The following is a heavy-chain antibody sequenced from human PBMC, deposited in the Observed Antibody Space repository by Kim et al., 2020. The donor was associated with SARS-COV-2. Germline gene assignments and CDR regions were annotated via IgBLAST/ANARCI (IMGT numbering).Heavy chain of an antibody. J-gene: IGHJ5*02. D-gene: IGHD3-10*01. CDR3: ARDSRMVRGVTPRLVWFDP. Sequence: ASVKVSCKASGYTFTSYAMNWVRQAPGQGLEWMGWINTNTGNPTYAQGFTGRFVFSLDTSVSTAYLQISSLKAEDTAVYYCARDSRMVRGVTPRLVWFDPWGQGTLVTVSS. CDR2: INTNTGNP. CDR1: GYTFTSYA. V-gene: IGHV7-4-1*02.